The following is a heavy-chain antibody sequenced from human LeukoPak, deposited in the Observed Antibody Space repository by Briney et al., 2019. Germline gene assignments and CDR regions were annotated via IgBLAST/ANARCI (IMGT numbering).Heavy chain of an antibody. J-gene: IGHJ4*02. Sequence: PGGSLRLSCAASGFSFRSYSMNWVRQAPGKGLEWVSYISGSNSTIYYADSVKGRFTISRDNAENSLYLQMNSLRAEDTAVYYCASGPYDSSGYYYGWGQGTLVTVSS. CDR2: ISGSNSTI. D-gene: IGHD3-22*01. V-gene: IGHV3-48*04. CDR3: ASGPYDSSGYYYG. CDR1: GFSFRSYS.